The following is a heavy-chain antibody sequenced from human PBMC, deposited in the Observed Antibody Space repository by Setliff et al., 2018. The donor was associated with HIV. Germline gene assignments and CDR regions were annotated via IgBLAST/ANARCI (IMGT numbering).Heavy chain of an antibody. CDR1: GYRFNTYG. CDR2: ISPYNGDT. Sequence: ASVKVSCKASGYRFNTYGISWVRQAPGQGLEWMGWISPYNGDTRFAQNLQGRVTLTTDTSTNTAYMEMRTLRSDDTAVYYCVRGVTRDISGYYRDEYFQHWGQGTPVTVS. D-gene: IGHD3-22*01. CDR3: VRGVTRDISGYYRDEYFQH. J-gene: IGHJ1*01. V-gene: IGHV1-18*01.